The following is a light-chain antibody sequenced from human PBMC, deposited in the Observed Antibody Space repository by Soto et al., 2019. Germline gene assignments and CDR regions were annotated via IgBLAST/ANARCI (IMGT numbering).Light chain of an antibody. V-gene: IGLV2-23*02. J-gene: IGLJ3*02. CDR3: CSYAGSRWM. CDR1: SDDIGNFNL. Sequence: QSALTQPASVSGSPGQSITVSCTGSSDDIGNFNLVSWYQQFPGKAPKLIVYEVNKRPLGVSDRFSGSKSGNTASLTISGLQAEDEADSHCCSYAGSRWMFGGATKLTVL. CDR2: EVN.